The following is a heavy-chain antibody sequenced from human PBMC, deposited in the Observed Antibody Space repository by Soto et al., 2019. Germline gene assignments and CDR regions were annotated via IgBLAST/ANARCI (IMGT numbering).Heavy chain of an antibody. CDR2: IRSKAYGGTT. Sequence: EVQLVESGGGLVKPGRSLRLSCTASGFTFGDYAMSWFRQAPGKGLEWVGFIRSKAYGGTTEYAASVKGRFTISRDDSKSIAYLQMNSLKTEDTAVYYCTRDVEYSSSSRSYYYYGMDVWGQGTTVTVSS. V-gene: IGHV3-49*05. CDR1: GFTFGDYA. J-gene: IGHJ6*02. CDR3: TRDVEYSSSSRSYYYYGMDV. D-gene: IGHD6-6*01.